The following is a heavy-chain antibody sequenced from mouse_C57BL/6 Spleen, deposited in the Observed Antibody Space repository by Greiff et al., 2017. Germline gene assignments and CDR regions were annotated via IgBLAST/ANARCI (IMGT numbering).Heavy chain of an antibody. Sequence: QVQLQQPGAELVKPGASVKLSCKASGYTFTRYWMQWVKQRPGQGLEWIGEIDPSDSNTNYNQKFNGKATLTVDTSSSTAYMQLSSLTSEDSAVYYCVGWFAYGGQGTLVTVSA. CDR3: VGWFAY. CDR2: IDPSDSNT. J-gene: IGHJ3*01. V-gene: IGHV1-50*01. CDR1: GYTFTRYW.